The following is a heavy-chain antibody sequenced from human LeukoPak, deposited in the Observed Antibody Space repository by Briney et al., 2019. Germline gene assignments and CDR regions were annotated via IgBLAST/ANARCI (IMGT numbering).Heavy chain of an antibody. CDR2: IYYSGST. CDR1: GGSISSSSYY. CDR3: ARRVSDPLKVDY. V-gene: IGHV4-39*01. Sequence: SETLSLTCTVSGGSISSSSYYWGWIRQPPGKGLEWIGSIYYSGSTYYNPSLKSRVTISVDTSKNQFSLKLSSVTAADTAVYYCARRVSDPLKVDYWGQGTLVTVSS. J-gene: IGHJ4*02. D-gene: IGHD3-22*01.